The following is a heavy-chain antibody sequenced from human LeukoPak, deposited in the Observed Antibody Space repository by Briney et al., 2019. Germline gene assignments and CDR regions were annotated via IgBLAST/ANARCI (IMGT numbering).Heavy chain of an antibody. CDR3: TRGAGWLIDY. Sequence: SETLSLTCTVSGGYINSHYWGWIRQPPGKVLEYIGYISYTGSAIYSPSLESRVTISADTSKNHFSLKLNSVTTADTAVYYCTRGAGWLIDYWGQGILVTVSS. J-gene: IGHJ4*02. CDR2: ISYTGSA. D-gene: IGHD3-16*01. CDR1: GGYINSHY. V-gene: IGHV4-59*11.